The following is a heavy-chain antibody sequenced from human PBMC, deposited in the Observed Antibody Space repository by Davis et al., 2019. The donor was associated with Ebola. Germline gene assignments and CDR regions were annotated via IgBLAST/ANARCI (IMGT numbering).Heavy chain of an antibody. V-gene: IGHV3-23*01. Sequence: GESLKISCAASGFTFSSYAMTWVRQAPGKGLEWVSTMSGSGGSTYYADSVKGRFTISRDNSKNTLYLQMNSLRAEDTAVYYCASESGSFFANYFDYWGQGTLVTVSS. CDR1: GFTFSSYA. D-gene: IGHD1-26*01. CDR2: MSGSGGST. J-gene: IGHJ4*02. CDR3: ASESGSFFANYFDY.